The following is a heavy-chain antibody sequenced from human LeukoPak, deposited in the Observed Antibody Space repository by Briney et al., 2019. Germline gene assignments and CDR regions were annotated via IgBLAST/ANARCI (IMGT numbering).Heavy chain of an antibody. D-gene: IGHD5-18*01. CDR1: GYTFTSYD. CDR3: ARQDRGYSYGPNWFDP. CDR2: MNPNSGNT. V-gene: IGHV1-8*01. Sequence: HEASVKVSCKASGYTFTSYDINWERQATGQGLEWMGWMNPNSGNTGYAQKFQGRVTMTRNTSISTAYMELSSLRSEDTAVYYCARQDRGYSYGPNWFDPWGQGTLVTVSS. J-gene: IGHJ5*02.